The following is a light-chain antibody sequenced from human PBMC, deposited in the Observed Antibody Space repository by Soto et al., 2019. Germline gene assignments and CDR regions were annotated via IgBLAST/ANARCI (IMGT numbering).Light chain of an antibody. CDR1: QSVSSDY. J-gene: IGKJ5*01. Sequence: EIVLTQSPGTLSLSPGERATLAGRASQSVSSDYLAWYHQKPGQAPRLLIYGASSRATGIPDRLSGSGSGTDFTLTIRRLEPEDFAVYYCQQYGTSITFGQGTRLEI. CDR2: GAS. CDR3: QQYGTSIT. V-gene: IGKV3-20*01.